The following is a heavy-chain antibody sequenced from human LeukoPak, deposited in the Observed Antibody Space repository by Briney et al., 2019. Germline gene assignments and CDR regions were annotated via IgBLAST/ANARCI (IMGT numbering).Heavy chain of an antibody. CDR3: ARDLHFALDY. CDR1: GDSVSSTGSA. Sequence: SQTLSLTCAISGDSVSSTGSAWTWLRQSPSRGLEWLGRTYYRSNWNSDYAVSVKSRITISPDTSKNQFSLQLSSVTPEDTALYFCARDLHFALDYWGQGTLVTVAS. V-gene: IGHV6-1*01. CDR2: TYYRSNWNS. D-gene: IGHD2/OR15-2a*01. J-gene: IGHJ4*02.